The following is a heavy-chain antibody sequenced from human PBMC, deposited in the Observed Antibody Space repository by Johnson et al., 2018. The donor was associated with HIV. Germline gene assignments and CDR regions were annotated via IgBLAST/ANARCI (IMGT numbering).Heavy chain of an antibody. Sequence: MLLVESGGGLVQPGGSLRLSCAASRFTFSSYWMSWVRQAPGKGLEWVANIKQDGSEKYYVDSVKGRFTISRDNAKNSLYLQMNSLRAEDTAVYYCARDLHAFDIWGQGTMVTSL. J-gene: IGHJ3*02. V-gene: IGHV3-7*03. CDR1: RFTFSSYW. CDR2: IKQDGSEK. CDR3: ARDLHAFDI.